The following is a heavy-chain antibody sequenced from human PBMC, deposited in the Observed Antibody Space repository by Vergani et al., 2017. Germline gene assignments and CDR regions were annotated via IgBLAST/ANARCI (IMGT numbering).Heavy chain of an antibody. CDR1: GGSFSGYY. CDR2: ICHTEDT. CDR3: ASSGYRRWGYYFDE. J-gene: IGHJ4*02. V-gene: IGHV4-34*01. D-gene: IGHD6-25*01. Sequence: QVQLQQWGAGLLKPSETLSLTFAVYGGSFSGYYWSWLRQPPGKGLEWIGEICHTEDTKYSPSLKSRVTVSVDESRNLFSLRLNSVTAADTAVYYCASSGYRRWGYYFDEWGQGSMVTVSS.